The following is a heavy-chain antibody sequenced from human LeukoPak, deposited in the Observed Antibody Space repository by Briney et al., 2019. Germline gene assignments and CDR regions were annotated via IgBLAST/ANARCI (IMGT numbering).Heavy chain of an antibody. D-gene: IGHD6-13*01. CDR1: GFTFSSYW. V-gene: IGHV3-7*01. CDR2: IKQDGSEK. Sequence: GGSLRLSCAASGFTFSSYWMSWVRQAPGKGLEWVANIKQDGSEKYYADSVKGRFTISRDNAKNSLYLQMNSLRAEDTAVYYCARVRLSKRAAAGGNYYYYYMDVWGKGTTVTVSS. CDR3: ARVRLSKRAAAGGNYYYYYMDV. J-gene: IGHJ6*03.